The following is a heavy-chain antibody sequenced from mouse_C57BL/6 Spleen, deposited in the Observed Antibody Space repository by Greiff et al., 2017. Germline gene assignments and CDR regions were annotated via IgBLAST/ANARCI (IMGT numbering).Heavy chain of an antibody. CDR1: GYSFTGYF. J-gene: IGHJ4*01. D-gene: IGHD2-4*01. V-gene: IGHV1-20*01. CDR2: INPYNGDT. CDR3: AIYYDYDYAMDY. Sequence: EVQLQQSGPELVKPGDSVKISCKASGYSFTGYFMNWVMQSHGKSLEWIGRINPYNGDTFYNQKFKGKATLTVDKSSSTAHMELRSLTSEDSAVXYCAIYYDYDYAMDYWGQGTSVTVSS.